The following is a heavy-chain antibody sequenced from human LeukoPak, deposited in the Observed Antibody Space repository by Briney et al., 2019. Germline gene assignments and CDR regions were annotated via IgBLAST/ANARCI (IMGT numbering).Heavy chain of an antibody. CDR1: GGTFSSYA. D-gene: IGHD1-26*01. V-gene: IGHV1-69*13. CDR3: ARGWELLPHGFQH. CDR2: IIPIFGTA. J-gene: IGHJ1*01. Sequence: ASVKVSCKASGGTFSSYAISWVRQAPGQGLEWMGGIIPIFGTADYAQKFQGRVTITADESTSTAYMELSSLRSEDTAVYYCARGWELLPHGFQHWGQGTLVTVSS.